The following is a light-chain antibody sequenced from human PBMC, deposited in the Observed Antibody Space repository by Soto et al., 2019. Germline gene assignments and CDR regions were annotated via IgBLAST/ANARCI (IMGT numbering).Light chain of an antibody. CDR1: SSDIGGSDF. V-gene: IGLV2-14*01. J-gene: IGLJ1*01. CDR3: SSSTNSLYV. Sequence: QSALTQPASVSGSPGQSITISCTGTSSDIGGSDFVSWYQQHPGKAPKLVMSEVNNRPSGVSSRFSGSKSGNTASLTISGLQAEDEADYYCSSSTNSLYVFGTGTKLTVL. CDR2: EVN.